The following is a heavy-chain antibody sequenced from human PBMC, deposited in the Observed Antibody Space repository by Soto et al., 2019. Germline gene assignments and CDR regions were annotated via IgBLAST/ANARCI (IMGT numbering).Heavy chain of an antibody. V-gene: IGHV4-59*01. D-gene: IGHD3-22*01. CDR2: IYYSGST. J-gene: IGHJ6*02. CDR1: GGSISSYY. Sequence: PSETLSLTCTVSGGSISSYYWSWIRQPPGKGLEWIGYIYYSGSTNYNPSLKSRVTISVDTSKNQFSLKLSSVTAADTAVYYCARMNYDSSGYYTPYYYYYGMDVWGQGTTVTVS. CDR3: ARMNYDSSGYYTPYYYYYGMDV.